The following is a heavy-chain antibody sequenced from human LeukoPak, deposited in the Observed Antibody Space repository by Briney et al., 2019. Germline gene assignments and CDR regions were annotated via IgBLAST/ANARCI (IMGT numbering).Heavy chain of an antibody. CDR1: GFTFSSYE. Sequence: GRSLRLSCAASGFTFSSYEMHWVRQAPGKGLEWVAVMSYDGSSRYYADSVKGRLTIFRDNSKNTLYLQMNSLRVEDTAVFHCARGPRHPTYYYDYGMDVWGQGTTVTVSS. V-gene: IGHV3-30-3*01. J-gene: IGHJ6*02. CDR3: ARGPRHPTYYYDYGMDV. CDR2: MSYDGSSR.